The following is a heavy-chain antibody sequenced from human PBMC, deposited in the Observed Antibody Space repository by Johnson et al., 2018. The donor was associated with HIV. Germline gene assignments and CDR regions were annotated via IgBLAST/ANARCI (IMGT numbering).Heavy chain of an antibody. J-gene: IGHJ3*02. CDR2: LRGRANTYAT. D-gene: IGHD2-15*01. CDR3: TRSQDINDIVLVVAAPLAFDI. CDR1: GFTFSGSA. Sequence: VQLVESGGGLVQPGGSLELSCAASGFTFSGSAMHWVRQASGKGLEWVGRLRGRANTYATAYAASLKGSFTISRDDSKNTAYLQMNSLKTEDTAVYYCTRSQDINDIVLVVAAPLAFDIWGEGTVVTVSS. V-gene: IGHV3-73*02.